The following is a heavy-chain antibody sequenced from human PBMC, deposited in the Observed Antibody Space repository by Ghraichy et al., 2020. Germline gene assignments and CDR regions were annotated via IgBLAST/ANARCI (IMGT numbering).Heavy chain of an antibody. Sequence: SETLSLTCTVSGGSITSYYWTWIRQPPGKGLEWIGYVHYSGSTNYNPSLKSRVTISVDTSKDQLSLKLTSVTAADTAVYYCARVGSGWSGGFDYWGQGTLVTVSS. CDR3: ARVGSGWSGGFDY. D-gene: IGHD6-19*01. CDR1: GGSITSYY. V-gene: IGHV4-59*01. CDR2: VHYSGST. J-gene: IGHJ4*02.